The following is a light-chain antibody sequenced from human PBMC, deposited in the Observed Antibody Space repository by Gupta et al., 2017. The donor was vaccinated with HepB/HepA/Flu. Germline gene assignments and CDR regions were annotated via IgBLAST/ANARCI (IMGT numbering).Light chain of an antibody. Sequence: QSVLTQPPSAFATPVQRVTISCSGSSSNTGSTYVYWYPQLAGTAPKLLIFWNNQRSSGVPDRFSGAKSGTSASLAITGRRAEEEADYYCAAWDDSLPNYVIGTGTKLTVL. V-gene: IGLV1-47*01. J-gene: IGLJ1*01. CDR3: AAWDDSLPNYV. CDR2: WNN. CDR1: SSNTGSTY.